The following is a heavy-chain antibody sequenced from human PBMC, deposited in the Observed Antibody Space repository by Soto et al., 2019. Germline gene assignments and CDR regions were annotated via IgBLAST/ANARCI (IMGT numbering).Heavy chain of an antibody. V-gene: IGHV5-10-1*01. J-gene: IGHJ6*02. CDR2: IDPSDSYT. CDR1: GYSFTSYW. D-gene: IGHD6-13*01. Sequence: GASQKSSGKGSGYSFTSYWISRVRQKTGKGLEWRGRIDPSDSYTNYSPSFQGHVTISADKSISTAYLQWSSLKASDTAMYYCARRGPGIAAAGTRYYYYYGMDVWGQGTTVTVSS. CDR3: ARRGPGIAAAGTRYYYYYGMDV.